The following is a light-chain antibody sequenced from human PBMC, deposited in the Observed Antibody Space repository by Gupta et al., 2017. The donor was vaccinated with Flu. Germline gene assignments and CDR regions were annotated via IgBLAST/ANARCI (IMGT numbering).Light chain of an antibody. J-gene: IGLJ3*02. CDR2: KDN. V-gene: IGLV3-25*02. CDR1: ALPKEY. CDR3: QSADSSCTYWV. Sequence: SYELTQPPSVSVSPGQTARITCAGDALPKEYAYWYQQKPGQAPVLVIYKDNERPSGIPERFSGSSSGTTVTLTISGVQAEDEADYYCQSADSSCTYWVFGGGTKLTVL.